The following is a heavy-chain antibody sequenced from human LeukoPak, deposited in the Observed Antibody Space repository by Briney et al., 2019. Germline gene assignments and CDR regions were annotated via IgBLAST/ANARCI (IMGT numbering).Heavy chain of an antibody. CDR2: IYTSGST. Sequence: SETLSLTCTVSGGSISSGSYYWSWIRQPAGKGLEWIGRIYTSGSTNYNPSLKSRVTISVDTSKNQFSLKLSSVTAADTAVYYCARAEYSSGYDHWGQGTLVTVSS. V-gene: IGHV4-61*02. CDR3: ARAEYSSGYDH. J-gene: IGHJ4*02. CDR1: GGSISSGSYY. D-gene: IGHD6-19*01.